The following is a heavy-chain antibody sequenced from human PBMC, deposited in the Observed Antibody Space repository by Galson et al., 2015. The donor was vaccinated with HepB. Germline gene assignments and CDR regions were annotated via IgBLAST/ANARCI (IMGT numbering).Heavy chain of an antibody. CDR3: ARDPETIAAHDDWYFDL. Sequence: SLRLSCAASGFTFSNAWMNWVRQAPGKGLEWVAVIWYDGSNKYYADSVKGRFTISRDNAKNTLYLQMNSLRAEDTAVYYCARDPETIAAHDDWYFDLWGRGTLVTVSS. J-gene: IGHJ2*01. CDR1: GFTFSNAW. V-gene: IGHV3-33*08. D-gene: IGHD6-13*01. CDR2: IWYDGSNK.